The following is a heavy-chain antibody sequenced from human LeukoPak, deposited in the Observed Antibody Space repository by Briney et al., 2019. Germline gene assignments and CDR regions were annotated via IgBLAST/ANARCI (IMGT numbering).Heavy chain of an antibody. V-gene: IGHV3-33*01. CDR2: IWYDGSYR. D-gene: IGHD3-10*01. CDR1: GFTFTSYG. CDR3: ARGWHYGSGSYDY. J-gene: IGHJ4*02. Sequence: GGSLRLSCAASGFTFTSYGMHWVRQAPGKGLEWVAVIWYDGSYRHYADSVKGRFTISRDNSKNTVDPQMNSLRAEDTAMYYCARGWHYGSGSYDYWGQGTLVTVSS.